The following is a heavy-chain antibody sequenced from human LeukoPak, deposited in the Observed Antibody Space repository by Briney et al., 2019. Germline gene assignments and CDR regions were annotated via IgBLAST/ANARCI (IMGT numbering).Heavy chain of an antibody. CDR2: IVVGSGDT. Sequence: ASVKVSCKASGFTFISSAMQWVRQARGQRLEWIGWIVVGSGDTNYAQRFQERVTITRDMSTRTAYMELSSLRSEDTAVYYCTADPYYDASGPPRWFDPWGQGTLVTVSS. V-gene: IGHV1-58*02. J-gene: IGHJ5*02. CDR3: TADPYYDASGPPRWFDP. D-gene: IGHD3-22*01. CDR1: GFTFISSA.